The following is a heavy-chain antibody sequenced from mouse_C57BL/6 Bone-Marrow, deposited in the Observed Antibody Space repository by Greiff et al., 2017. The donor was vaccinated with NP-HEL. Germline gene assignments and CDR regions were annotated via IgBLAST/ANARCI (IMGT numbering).Heavy chain of an antibody. V-gene: IGHV3-6*01. J-gene: IGHJ2*01. CDR2: ISYDGSN. CDR3: ASWDY. Sequence: EVQLVESGPGLVKPSQSLSLTCSVTGYSITSGYYWNWIRQFPGNKLEWMGYISYDGSNNYNPSLKNRISITRDTSKNQFFLKLNAVTTEDTATYYCASWDYWVQGTTLTVSS. CDR1: GYSITSGYY.